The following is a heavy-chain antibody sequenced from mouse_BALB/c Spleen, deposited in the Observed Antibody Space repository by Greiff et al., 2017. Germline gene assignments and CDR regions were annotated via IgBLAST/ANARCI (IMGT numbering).Heavy chain of an antibody. D-gene: IGHD2-3*01. CDR3: ARSDYDGYYDYFDY. Sequence: VQLQQSGAELVRPGTSVKVSCKASGYAFTNYLIEWVKQRSGQGLEWIGVINPGSGGTNYNEKFKGKATLTADKSSSTAYMQLSSLTSDDSAVYFCARSDYDGYYDYFDYWGQGTTLTVSS. V-gene: IGHV1-54*01. J-gene: IGHJ2*01. CDR1: GYAFTNYL. CDR2: INPGSGGT.